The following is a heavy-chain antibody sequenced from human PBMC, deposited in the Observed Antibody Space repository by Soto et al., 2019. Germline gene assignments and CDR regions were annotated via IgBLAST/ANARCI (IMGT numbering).Heavy chain of an antibody. J-gene: IGHJ4*02. D-gene: IGHD6-13*01. CDR2: TYYRSTWGN. CDR1: GDSVSSNSAA. Sequence: QVQLQQSGPGLVKPSQTLSLTCAISGDSVSSNSAAWTWIRQSPSRGLEWLGRTYYRSTWGNDLRIYLWRRTTISPDTANSQFSLGLNSVTPWRTGGYYCARQLAATGTAGTFGYLGQGPLGTVSS. CDR3: ARQLAATGTAGTFGY. V-gene: IGHV6-1*01.